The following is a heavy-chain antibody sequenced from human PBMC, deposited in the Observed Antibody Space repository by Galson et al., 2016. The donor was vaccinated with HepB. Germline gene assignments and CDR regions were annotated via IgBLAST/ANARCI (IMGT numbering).Heavy chain of an antibody. CDR2: DSMDGRRK. Sequence: SLRLSCAASGFTFSKNGMHWGRQAPGTGLEWLADDSMDGRRKFYAGSVKGRFTTSRDNSNNMLFLQMSSLRPDDTAVYYCAKRHEYCPPVGCSVDYWGQGTLVFVSS. CDR3: AKRHEYCPPVGCSVDY. CDR1: GFTFSKNG. V-gene: IGHV3-30*18. J-gene: IGHJ4*02. D-gene: IGHD2/OR15-2a*01.